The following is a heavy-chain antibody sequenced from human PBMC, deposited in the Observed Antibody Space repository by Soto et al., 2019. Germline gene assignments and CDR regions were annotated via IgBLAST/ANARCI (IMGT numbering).Heavy chain of an antibody. CDR3: AREDDGGDRDYYGLDV. D-gene: IGHD2-21*02. CDR2: IYYSGSI. V-gene: IGHV4-30-4*08. CDR1: GGSISSDIYH. Sequence: QVHLQQSXPGLXXXXXTLSLTCTVSGGSISSDIYHWTWIRQSPGKGLEWIGYIYYSGSIFYNPSFKSRLTISVDTSNNQFSLQLSAVTAADTAVYFCAREDDGGDRDYYGLDVWGQGTTVTVSS. J-gene: IGHJ6*02.